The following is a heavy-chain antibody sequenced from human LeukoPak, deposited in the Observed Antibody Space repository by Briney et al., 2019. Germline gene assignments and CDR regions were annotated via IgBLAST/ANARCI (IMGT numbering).Heavy chain of an antibody. J-gene: IGHJ5*02. D-gene: IGHD6-19*01. CDR3: ARAGASGWYAAGWFDP. Sequence: PGGSLRLSCAASGFPFNNYSIHWVRQAPGKGLMLGSNINTDGRTTRYAESVQGRFTISRDNAKNTLSLQMNSLRDEATDVYYCARAGASGWYAAGWFDPWGQGNLVTVSS. CDR1: GFPFNNYS. CDR2: INTDGRTT. V-gene: IGHV3-74*01.